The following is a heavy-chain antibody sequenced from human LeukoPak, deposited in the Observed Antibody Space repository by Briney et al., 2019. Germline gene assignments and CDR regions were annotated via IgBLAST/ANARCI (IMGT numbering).Heavy chain of an antibody. J-gene: IGHJ5*02. CDR3: ARHYIAAAGTGNWFDP. D-gene: IGHD6-13*01. V-gene: IGHV4-59*08. CDR2: IYYSGST. Sequence: SETLSLTCTVSGGSISSYYWSWIRQPPGKGLEWIGYIYYSGSTNYNPSLKSRVTISVDTSKNQFSLKLSSVTAADTAVYYCARHYIAAAGTGNWFDPWGQGTLVTVSS. CDR1: GGSISSYY.